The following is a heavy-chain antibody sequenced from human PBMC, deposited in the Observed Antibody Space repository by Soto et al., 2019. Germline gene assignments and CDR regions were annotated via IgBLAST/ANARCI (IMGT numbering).Heavy chain of an antibody. J-gene: IGHJ4*02. CDR2: MNPNSGNT. CDR1: GYTFTSYD. V-gene: IGHV1-8*01. D-gene: IGHD3-22*01. Sequence: ASVKVSCKASGYTFTSYDINWVRQATGQGLEWIRWMNPNSGNTGYAQKFQGRVTMTRNTSISTAYMELSSLRSEDTAVYYCARVVEDYYDSSGYYPPFRYFDYWGQGTLVTVSS. CDR3: ARVVEDYYDSSGYYPPFRYFDY.